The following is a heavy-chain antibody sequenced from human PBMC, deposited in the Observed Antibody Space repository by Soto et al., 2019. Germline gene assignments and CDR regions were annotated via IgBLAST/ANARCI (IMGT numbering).Heavy chain of an antibody. V-gene: IGHV1-69*12. CDR3: AREIDGYYGMDV. CDR1: GGTFSTDS. Sequence: QVQLVQSGAEVKKPGSSVKVSCKASGGTFSTDSISWVRQAPGQGLEWMGGLIPMFGTANNAQKFQGRVTITADESTSTAYMELSSLRSEYTPVYFCAREIDGYYGMDVWGQGTTVTVAS. CDR2: LIPMFGTA. J-gene: IGHJ6*02.